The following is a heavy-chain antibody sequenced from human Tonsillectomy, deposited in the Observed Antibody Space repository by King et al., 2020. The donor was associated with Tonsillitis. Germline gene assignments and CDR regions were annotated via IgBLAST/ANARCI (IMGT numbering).Heavy chain of an antibody. Sequence: PLQESGPGLVKPSQTLSLICSVSGGSISSGSYYWSWIRQPAGKGLEWIGRIYTSGSTNYNPSLKSRVTMSVDTSKNHFSLKVTPVTAADTAVYYCARGGGCTGGRCYFDYWGQGTLVTVSS. CDR1: GGSISSGSYY. CDR2: IYTSGST. V-gene: IGHV4-61*02. J-gene: IGHJ4*02. CDR3: ARGGGCTGGRCYFDY. D-gene: IGHD2-8*02.